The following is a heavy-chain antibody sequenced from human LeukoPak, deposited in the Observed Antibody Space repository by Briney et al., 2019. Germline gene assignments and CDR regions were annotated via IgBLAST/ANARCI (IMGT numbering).Heavy chain of an antibody. CDR3: TSDRYSINWFDS. CDR1: GFTFSGSA. D-gene: IGHD4-11*01. CDR2: NRSKANSYAT. Sequence: GGSLRLSCAASGFTFSGSAMHWVRQASGKGLEWVGRNRSKANSYATTYAASVKGRFTISRDDSKNTAYLQMNSLKTEDTAVYYCTSDRYSINWFDSWGQGTLVIVSS. V-gene: IGHV3-73*01. J-gene: IGHJ5*01.